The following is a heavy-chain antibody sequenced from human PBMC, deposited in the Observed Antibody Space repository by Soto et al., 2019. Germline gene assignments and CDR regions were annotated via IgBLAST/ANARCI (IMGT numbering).Heavy chain of an antibody. V-gene: IGHV4-34*01. CDR1: GGSFSGYY. D-gene: IGHD3-10*01. J-gene: IGHJ5*02. CDR2: TYHTGST. Sequence: ASETLSLTCAVYGGSFSGYYWGWIRQPPGKGLEWIGYTYHTGSTKYNPSLKSRATISVDTSKNQFSLTLNSATAADTAVYYCATDSAGRGPFDPWGQGILVTVSS. CDR3: ATDSAGRGPFDP.